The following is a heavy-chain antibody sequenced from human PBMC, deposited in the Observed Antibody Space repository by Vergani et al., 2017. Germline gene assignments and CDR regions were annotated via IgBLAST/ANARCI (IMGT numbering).Heavy chain of an antibody. D-gene: IGHD4-11*01. CDR1: GGSFTSYH. V-gene: IGHV4-34*01. J-gene: IGHJ6*03. CDR3: ARVNTETNGHLYYYYYMDV. Sequence: QVQLQQWGGGLLKPSETLSLTCVVNGGSFTSYHWTWIRQSPGEVLEWVGDIDHTGRHDYNPSLKSRLTMSVDKSRNQFSLTLNSVTATDTAIYFCARVNTETNGHLYYYYYMDVWGQGTAVTVS. CDR2: IDHTGRH.